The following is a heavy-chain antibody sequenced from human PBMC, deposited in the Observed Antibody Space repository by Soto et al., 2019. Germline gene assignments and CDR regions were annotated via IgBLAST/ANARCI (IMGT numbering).Heavy chain of an antibody. Sequence: SVKVSCKAFGGTFSRYAISWVRQAPGQGLEWMGGIILMFDTINYAQKFQGRVTITADESTSAAYMELSSLRSEDTAVYYCAKGGIGYYYGSGSYSNYYYYGMDVWGQGTTVTVSS. CDR1: GGTFSRYA. CDR3: AKGGIGYYYGSGSYSNYYYYGMDV. CDR2: IILMFDTI. J-gene: IGHJ6*02. D-gene: IGHD3-10*01. V-gene: IGHV1-69*13.